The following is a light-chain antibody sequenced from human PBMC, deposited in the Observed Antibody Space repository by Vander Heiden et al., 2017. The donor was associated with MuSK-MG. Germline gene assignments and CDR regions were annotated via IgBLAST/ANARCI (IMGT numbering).Light chain of an antibody. V-gene: IGKV1-33*01. CDR2: DAS. Sequence: DIQMTQSPSSLSASVGDRVTITCQASQDISNYLNWYQQKPGKAPKLLIYDASNLETGVPSRFSGSGSGTDFTFTISSLQPEDIATYYCQQYDTLLGYTFGQGTKLEI. J-gene: IGKJ2*01. CDR3: QQYDTLLGYT. CDR1: QDISNY.